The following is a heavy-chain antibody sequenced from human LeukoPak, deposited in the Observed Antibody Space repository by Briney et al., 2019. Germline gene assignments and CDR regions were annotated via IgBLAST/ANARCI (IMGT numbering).Heavy chain of an antibody. V-gene: IGHV4-31*03. Sequence: PSETLSLTCTVSGGSISSGGYYWSWIRQHPGKGLEWIGYIYYSGSTYYNPSLKSRVTISVDTSKNQFSLQLNSVTPEDTAVYYCARDPGRISRFDPWGQGTLVTVSS. D-gene: IGHD1-14*01. CDR3: ARDPGRISRFDP. J-gene: IGHJ5*02. CDR2: IYYSGST. CDR1: GGSISSGGYY.